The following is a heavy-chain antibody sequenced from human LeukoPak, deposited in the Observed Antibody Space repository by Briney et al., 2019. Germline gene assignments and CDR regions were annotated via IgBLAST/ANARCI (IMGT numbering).Heavy chain of an antibody. CDR2: ILTSGTT. D-gene: IGHD1-26*01. Sequence: SETLSLTFTVSNGSISSYHWSWVRQPPGKGLEWIGYILTSGTTNSNPSLKSRLTISVDTSKNQFTLKLSSVTAADTDVYYCARLRVSGSYLYYFDYWGQGTLVTVSS. V-gene: IGHV4-4*09. J-gene: IGHJ4*02. CDR3: ARLRVSGSYLYYFDY. CDR1: NGSISSYH.